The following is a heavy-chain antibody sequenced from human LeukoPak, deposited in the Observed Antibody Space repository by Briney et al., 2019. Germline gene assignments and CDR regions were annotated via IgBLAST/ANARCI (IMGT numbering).Heavy chain of an antibody. CDR3: ASFYGSGSYYNP. CDR2: IYHSGST. Sequence: SETLSLTCAVSGGSISSSNWWSWVRQPPGKGLEWIGEIYHSGSTNYNPSLKSRVTISVDTSKNQFSLKLSSVTAADTAVYYCASFYGSGSYYNPWGQGTLVTVSS. CDR1: GGSISSSNW. D-gene: IGHD3-10*01. J-gene: IGHJ5*02. V-gene: IGHV4-4*02.